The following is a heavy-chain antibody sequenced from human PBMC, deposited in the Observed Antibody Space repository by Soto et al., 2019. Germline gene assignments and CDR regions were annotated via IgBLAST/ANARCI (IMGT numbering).Heavy chain of an antibody. CDR3: ARDKFPAMVRGVNVGFQH. J-gene: IGHJ1*01. V-gene: IGHV4-34*01. D-gene: IGHD3-10*01. CDR1: GGSFSGYY. Sequence: QVQLQQWGAGLLKPSETLSLTCAVYGGSFSGYYWSWIRQPPGKGLEWIGEINHSGSTNYNPSLKSQVTISVDTSKNQFSLKLSSVTAADTAVYYCARDKFPAMVRGVNVGFQHWGQGTLVTVSS. CDR2: INHSGST.